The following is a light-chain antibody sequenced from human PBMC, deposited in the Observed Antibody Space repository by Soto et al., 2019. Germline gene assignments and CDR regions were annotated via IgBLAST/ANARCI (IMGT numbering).Light chain of an antibody. V-gene: IGKV3-15*01. CDR3: QQYNNWPPTWT. CDR2: GAS. J-gene: IGKJ1*01. CDR1: QSVSSN. Sequence: IVMTQSPATLSVSPGERATLSCRASQSVSSNLAWYQQKPGQAPRLLIYGASTRATGIPARFSGSGSGTEFTLTISSLQSEDCAVYYCQQYNNWPPTWTFGQGTKVEIK.